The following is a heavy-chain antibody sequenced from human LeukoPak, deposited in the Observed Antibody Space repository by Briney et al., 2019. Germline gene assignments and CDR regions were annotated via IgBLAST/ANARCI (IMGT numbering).Heavy chain of an antibody. D-gene: IGHD6-6*01. J-gene: IGHJ4*02. CDR1: GYSFTSYW. Sequence: GESLKISCKGSGYSFTSYWIDCVRQMPGKGLEWMGIIYPGDSDTRYSPSFQGQVTISADKSINTAYLQWSSLKASDTAMYYCARIIAARPDYFDYWGQGTLVTVSS. CDR3: ARIIAARPDYFDY. CDR2: IYPGDSDT. V-gene: IGHV5-51*01.